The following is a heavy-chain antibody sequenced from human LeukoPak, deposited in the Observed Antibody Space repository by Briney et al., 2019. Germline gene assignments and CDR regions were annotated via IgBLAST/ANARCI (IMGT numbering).Heavy chain of an antibody. V-gene: IGHV4-39*07. Sequence: SETLSLTCTVSGCSISSSSSYYWGWIRQPPGKGLEWTGSIYYSRGTYYNPSLKSRVTISVDTSKNQFSLKLSSVTAAETAVYYGARASLSWEITMIWSGVGEGKYYFDYWGQGTLVTVSS. CDR1: GCSISSSSSYY. CDR3: ARASLSWEITMIWSGVGEGKYYFDY. CDR2: IYYSRGT. D-gene: IGHD3-22*01. J-gene: IGHJ4*02.